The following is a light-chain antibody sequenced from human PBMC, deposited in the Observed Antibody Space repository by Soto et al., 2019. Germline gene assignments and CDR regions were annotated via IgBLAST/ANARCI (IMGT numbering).Light chain of an antibody. CDR2: GAS. Sequence: DIQMTQSPSSLSASVGDRVTITCRASQSISSYLNWYQQKLGKAPKLLIYGASSLQRGVPSRFSGSGSATDFTLTISSLQPEDFATYYCQQSFITPYTFGQGTKLEIK. CDR3: QQSFITPYT. V-gene: IGKV1-39*01. J-gene: IGKJ2*01. CDR1: QSISSY.